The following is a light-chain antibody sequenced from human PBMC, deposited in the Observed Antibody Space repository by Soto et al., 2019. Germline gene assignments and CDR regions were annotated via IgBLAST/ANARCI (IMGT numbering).Light chain of an antibody. V-gene: IGKV3-20*01. J-gene: IGKJ1*01. CDR1: QSVSKNY. Sequence: EIVLTQSPGTLSLSPGERATLSCRASQSVSKNYLAWYQQKPGQAPRLPIYGASNRATGIPDRFSGSGSGTDFTLTISRLEPEDFAVYYCQQYGSSGTFGQGTKVEIK. CDR2: GAS. CDR3: QQYGSSGT.